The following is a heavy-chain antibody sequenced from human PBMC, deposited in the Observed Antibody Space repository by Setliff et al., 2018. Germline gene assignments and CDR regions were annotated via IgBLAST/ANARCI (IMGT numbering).Heavy chain of an antibody. Sequence: SVKVSCKASGGTFSSYAISWVRQAPGQGLEWMGGIIPIFGTANYAQKFQGRVTITADESTSTAYMGLSSLRSGDTAVYYCARGQWLVGGFDYWGQGTLVTVSS. CDR1: GGTFSSYA. V-gene: IGHV1-69*13. CDR2: IIPIFGTA. J-gene: IGHJ4*02. D-gene: IGHD6-19*01. CDR3: ARGQWLVGGFDY.